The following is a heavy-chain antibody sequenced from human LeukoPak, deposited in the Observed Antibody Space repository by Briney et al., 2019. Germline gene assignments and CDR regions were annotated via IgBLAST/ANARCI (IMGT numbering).Heavy chain of an antibody. CDR3: ARGRYCSGGSCYRNWFDP. D-gene: IGHD2-15*01. CDR2: INPNSGGT. V-gene: IGHV1-2*02. J-gene: IGHJ5*02. CDR1: GYTFTGYY. Sequence: ASVKVSCKASGYTFTGYYMHWVRQAPGQGLEWMGWINPNSGGTNYAQKLQGRVTMTRDTSISTAYMELSRLRSDDTAVYYCARGRYCSGGSCYRNWFDPWGQGTLVTVSS.